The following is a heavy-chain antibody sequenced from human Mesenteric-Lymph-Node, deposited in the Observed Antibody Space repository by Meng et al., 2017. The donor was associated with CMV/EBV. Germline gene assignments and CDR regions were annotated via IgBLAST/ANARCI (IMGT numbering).Heavy chain of an antibody. CDR2: ISSSSSYI. CDR3: AKETLPHTEVVPAELPY. D-gene: IGHD2-2*01. V-gene: IGHV3-21*01. J-gene: IGHJ4*02. Sequence: GESLKISCAASGFTFSSYSMNWVRQAPGKGLEWVSSISSSSSYIYYADSVKGRFTISRDNAKNSLYLQMNSLRVEDTAVYYCAKETLPHTEVVPAELPYWGQGTLVTVSS. CDR1: GFTFSSYS.